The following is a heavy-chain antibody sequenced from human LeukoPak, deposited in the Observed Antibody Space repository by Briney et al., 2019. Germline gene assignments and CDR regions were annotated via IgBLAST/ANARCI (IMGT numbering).Heavy chain of an antibody. CDR1: GFTFSSYW. Sequence: GGSLRLSCAASGFTFSSYWMHWVRQAPGKGLVWVSRISDGGSTTTYADSVKCRFTISRDNAKNTLYLQMNGLIAEDTAVYYCSRSAYYDGSGNYYDYWGQGTLATVSS. D-gene: IGHD3-22*01. CDR3: SRSAYYDGSGNYYDY. J-gene: IGHJ4*02. CDR2: ISDGGSTT. V-gene: IGHV3-74*01.